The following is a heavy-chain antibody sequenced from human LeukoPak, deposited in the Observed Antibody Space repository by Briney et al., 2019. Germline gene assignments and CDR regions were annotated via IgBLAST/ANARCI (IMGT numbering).Heavy chain of an antibody. D-gene: IGHD2-8*01. Sequence: PSETPSLTCTVSGGSISSSSYYWGWIRQPPGKGLEWIGSIYYSGSTYYNPSLKSRVTISVDTSKNQFSLKLSSVTAADTAVYYCARRTVVMVLFDYWGQGTLVTVSS. J-gene: IGHJ4*02. CDR1: GGSISSSSYY. CDR2: IYYSGST. CDR3: ARRTVVMVLFDY. V-gene: IGHV4-39*01.